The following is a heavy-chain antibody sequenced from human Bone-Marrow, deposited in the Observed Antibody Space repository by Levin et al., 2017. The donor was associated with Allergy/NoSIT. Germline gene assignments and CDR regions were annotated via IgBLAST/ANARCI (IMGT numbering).Heavy chain of an antibody. CDR2: ISWNSGDI. V-gene: IGHV3-9*01. Sequence: HPGGSLRLSCAASGFRFDDYGMHWVRQAPGKGLEWVSGISWNSGDIVYADSVKGRFTISRDNAKNSLYLQMNSLRPEDTAFYYCTKDSSAWYDLGTFNFFDPWGQGTMVTVSS. D-gene: IGHD6-19*01. J-gene: IGHJ5*02. CDR3: TKDSSAWYDLGTFNFFDP. CDR1: GFRFDDYG.